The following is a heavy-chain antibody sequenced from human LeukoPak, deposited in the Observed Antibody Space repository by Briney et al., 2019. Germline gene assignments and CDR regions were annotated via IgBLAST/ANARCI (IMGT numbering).Heavy chain of an antibody. CDR3: AKDDNYIRFLS. V-gene: IGHV3-23*01. J-gene: IGHJ5*02. D-gene: IGHD3-16*01. CDR1: GFTFSSYG. CDR2: ISGSGGST. Sequence: GGTLRLSCAASGFTFSSYGMSWVRQAPGKGLEWVSAISGSGGSTYYADSVKGRFTISRDNSKNTLYLQMNSLRAEDTAVYYCAKDDNYIRFLSWGQGTLVTVSS.